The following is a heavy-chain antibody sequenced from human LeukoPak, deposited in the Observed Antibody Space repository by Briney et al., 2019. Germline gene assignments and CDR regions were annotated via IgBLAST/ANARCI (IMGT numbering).Heavy chain of an antibody. CDR3: ARAESYYGSGGY. D-gene: IGHD3-10*01. J-gene: IGHJ4*02. CDR1: GFTFSSYA. CDR2: ISGSGGST. Sequence: PGGSLRLSCAASGFTFSSYAMSWVRQAPGKGLEWVSAISGSGGSTYYADSVKGRFTISRDNSKNTLYLQMNSLRAEDTAVYYCARAESYYGSGGYWGQGTLVTVSS. V-gene: IGHV3-23*01.